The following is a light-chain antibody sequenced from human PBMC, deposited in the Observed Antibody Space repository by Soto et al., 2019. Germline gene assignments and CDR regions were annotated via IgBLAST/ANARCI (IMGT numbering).Light chain of an antibody. CDR2: SAS. CDR1: QCITTY. J-gene: IGKJ4*01. Sequence: IQLTQSPSSLSSSVGDIFTITCRFSQCITTYLSWYRQKPGEVLKLLIYSASNLQSGVPSRFSGSGSGSGTDFTLTISSLQPDDVATYYCQKYDSAPQTFGGGTKVDIK. V-gene: IGKV1-27*01. CDR3: QKYDSAPQT.